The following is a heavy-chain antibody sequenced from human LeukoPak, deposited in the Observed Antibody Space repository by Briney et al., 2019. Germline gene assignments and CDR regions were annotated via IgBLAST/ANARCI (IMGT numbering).Heavy chain of an antibody. Sequence: GGSLRLSCAASGFTFSSYAVSWVRQAPGKGLEWVSAISGSGGSTYYADSVKGRLTISRDNSKNTLYLQMNSLRAEDTAVYYCAKGLIVVVREPGDYWGQGTLVTVSS. CDR1: GFTFSSYA. D-gene: IGHD3-22*01. V-gene: IGHV3-23*01. J-gene: IGHJ4*02. CDR2: ISGSGGST. CDR3: AKGLIVVVREPGDY.